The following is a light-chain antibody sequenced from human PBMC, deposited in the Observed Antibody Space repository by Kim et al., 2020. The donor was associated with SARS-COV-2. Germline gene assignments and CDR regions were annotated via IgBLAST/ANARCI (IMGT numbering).Light chain of an antibody. CDR1: QDISNY. CDR2: DAS. CDR3: QQYDNLPLT. J-gene: IGKJ4*01. V-gene: IGKV1-33*01. Sequence: DIQMTQSPSSLSASVGDRVTITCQASQDISNYLNWYQQKPGKAPKLLIYDASNLETGVPSRFSGSGSGTDFTFTISSLQPEDIATYYCQQYDNLPLTFGGGTKGGYQ.